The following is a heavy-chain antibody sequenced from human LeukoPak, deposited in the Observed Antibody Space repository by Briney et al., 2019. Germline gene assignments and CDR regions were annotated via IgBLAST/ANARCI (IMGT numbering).Heavy chain of an antibody. J-gene: IGHJ5*02. V-gene: IGHV1-2*06. CDR2: INPNSGGT. D-gene: IGHD5-12*01. Sequence: GASVKVSCKASGYTFTGYYMHWVRQAPGQGLEWMGRINPNSGGTNYARKFQGRVTMTRDTSISTAYMELSRMRSDDTAVYYCARDGDSGYDYTSWGQGTLVTVSS. CDR1: GYTFTGYY. CDR3: ARDGDSGYDYTS.